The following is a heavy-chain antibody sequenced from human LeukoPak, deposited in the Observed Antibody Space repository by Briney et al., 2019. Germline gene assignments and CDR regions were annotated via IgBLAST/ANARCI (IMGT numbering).Heavy chain of an antibody. CDR1: GFTFDDYA. CDR3: AKGGDTVKGYSYGRPFDY. D-gene: IGHD5-18*01. J-gene: IGHJ4*02. V-gene: IGHV3-9*01. Sequence: GRSLRLSCAASGFTFDDYAMRWVRQAPGKGLEWVSGISWNSGNIGYADSVKGRFTISRDNAKNSLYLQMNSLRAEDTALYYCAKGGDTVKGYSYGRPFDYWGQGTLVTVSS. CDR2: ISWNSGNI.